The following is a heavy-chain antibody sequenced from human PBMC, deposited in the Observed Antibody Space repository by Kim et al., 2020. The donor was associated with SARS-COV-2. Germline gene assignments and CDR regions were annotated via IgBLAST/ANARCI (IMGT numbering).Heavy chain of an antibody. CDR1: GFPFSSYG. Sequence: GSLRLSCAASGFPFSSYGMHWVRQAPGKGLEWVAVIWYDGSNKYYADSVKGRFTISRDNSKNTLYLQMNSLRAEDTAVYYCARGLVGATKRYYYYYGMDVWGQGTTVTVSS. D-gene: IGHD1-26*01. V-gene: IGHV3-33*01. CDR3: ARGLVGATKRYYYYYGMDV. CDR2: IWYDGSNK. J-gene: IGHJ6*02.